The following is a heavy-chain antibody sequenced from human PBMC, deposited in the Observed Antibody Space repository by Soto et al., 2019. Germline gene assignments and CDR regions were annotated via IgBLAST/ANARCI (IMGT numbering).Heavy chain of an antibody. CDR1: GFSFDVYG. Sequence: EVQLVQSGGGWVQPGGSLRLSCAASGFSFDVYGMHWVRQVPGKGLEWVSGISYNGGNIGYVNSVRGRFTISRDNDRNSLYLQMNSLRPEDTAVYYCTKVSRSGLANYFDYWGQGIMVTVSS. D-gene: IGHD3-3*02. J-gene: IGHJ4*02. CDR2: ISYNGGNI. V-gene: IGHV3-9*01. CDR3: TKVSRSGLANYFDY.